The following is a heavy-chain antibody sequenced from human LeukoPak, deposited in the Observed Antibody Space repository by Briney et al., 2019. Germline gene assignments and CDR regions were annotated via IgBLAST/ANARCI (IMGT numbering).Heavy chain of an antibody. CDR1: GGTFSSYA. D-gene: IGHD3-3*01. J-gene: IGHJ4*02. CDR2: IIPIFGTA. Sequence: ASVKVSCKASGGTFSSYAISWVRQAPGQGLEWMGGIIPIFGTANYAQKFQGRVTITADESTSTAYMELSSLRSEDTAVYYCVRDQGYDFWSGYTFDYWGQGTLVTVSS. CDR3: VRDQGYDFWSGYTFDY. V-gene: IGHV1-69*13.